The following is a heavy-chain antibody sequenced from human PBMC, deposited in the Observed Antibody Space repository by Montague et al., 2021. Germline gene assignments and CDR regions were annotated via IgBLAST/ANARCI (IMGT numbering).Heavy chain of an antibody. V-gene: IGHV3-30*04. Sequence: YLSLSFSASGFIFSEYSMCWVRQAPGKGLEWVAGIWSDGSNKYYAESVKGRFTISRDNSENTGHLQMSSLRAEDTAIYYCAILWFGGNWFDHWGQGTLVTVSS. CDR2: IWSDGSNK. J-gene: IGHJ5*02. D-gene: IGHD3-10*01. CDR1: GFIFSEYS. CDR3: AILWFGGNWFDH.